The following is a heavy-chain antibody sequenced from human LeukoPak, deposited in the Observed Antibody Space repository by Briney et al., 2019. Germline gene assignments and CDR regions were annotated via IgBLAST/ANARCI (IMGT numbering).Heavy chain of an antibody. V-gene: IGHV3-21*01. CDR3: ARVGSGDAFDI. D-gene: IGHD2-15*01. Sequence: PGGSLRLSCAASGFTFSSYSMNWVRQAPGKGLEWVSYINSSSSYIFYADSVKGRFTISRDNAKNSLYLQMNSLRAEDTAVYYCARVGSGDAFDIWGQGTMVTVSS. J-gene: IGHJ3*02. CDR2: INSSSSYI. CDR1: GFTFSSYS.